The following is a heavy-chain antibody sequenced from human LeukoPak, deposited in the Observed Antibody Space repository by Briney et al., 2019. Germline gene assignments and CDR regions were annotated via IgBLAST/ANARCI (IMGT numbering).Heavy chain of an antibody. CDR1: AFTFSSYW. D-gene: IGHD3-10*01. J-gene: IGHJ4*02. CDR2: INSDGIST. V-gene: IGHV3-74*01. CDR3: ASYSEEWFGESHPFDY. Sequence: HPGGSLRLSCAASAFTFSSYWMHWVRQAPGKGLVWVSRINSDGISTSYADSVKGRFTISRDNAKNTLYLQMNSLRAEDTAVYYCASYSEEWFGESHPFDYWGQGTLVTVSS.